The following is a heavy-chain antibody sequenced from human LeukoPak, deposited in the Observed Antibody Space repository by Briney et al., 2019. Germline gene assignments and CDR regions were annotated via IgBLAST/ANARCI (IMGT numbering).Heavy chain of an antibody. CDR2: ISSSSSTI. Sequence: GGSLRLSCAASGFTFSSYSMNWVRQAPGKGLEWVSYISSSSSTIYYADSVKGRFTISRDNAKNSLYLQMNSLRAEDTAVYYCARGEKLSLGELFTRTTTPLDYWGQGTLVTVSS. CDR3: ARGEKLSLGELFTRTTTPLDY. CDR1: GFTFSSYS. V-gene: IGHV3-48*01. J-gene: IGHJ4*02. D-gene: IGHD3-16*01.